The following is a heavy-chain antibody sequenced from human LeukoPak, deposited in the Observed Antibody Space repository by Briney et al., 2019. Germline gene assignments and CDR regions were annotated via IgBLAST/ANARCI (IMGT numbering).Heavy chain of an antibody. V-gene: IGHV3-23*01. CDR2: ISGSGGST. CDR3: AKGGPTGSNYFDF. Sequence: GGSLRLSCAASGFTFSTYAMSWVRQAPGKGLEWVSGISGSGGSTYYADSVKGRFTVSRDNSKTTLYLQMNSLRADDTAVYYCAKGGPTGSNYFDFWGQGTLVTVSS. J-gene: IGHJ4*02. CDR1: GFTFSTYA. D-gene: IGHD1-26*01.